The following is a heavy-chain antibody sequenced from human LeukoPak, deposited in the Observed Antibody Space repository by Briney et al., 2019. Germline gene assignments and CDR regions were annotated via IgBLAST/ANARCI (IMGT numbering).Heavy chain of an antibody. CDR2: IYSDGST. CDR1: GFTVSSNY. D-gene: IGHD6-25*01. J-gene: IGHJ3*02. V-gene: IGHV3-53*01. CDR3: ARDLTGVGKYSSGWFDAFDI. Sequence: PGGSLRLSCAVSGFTVSSNYMSWVRQAPGRGLEWVSVIYSDGSTYYADSVRGRFTTSRDNSKNTLYLQMNSLRVEDTAVYYCARDLTGVGKYSSGWFDAFDIWGQGTMVTVSS.